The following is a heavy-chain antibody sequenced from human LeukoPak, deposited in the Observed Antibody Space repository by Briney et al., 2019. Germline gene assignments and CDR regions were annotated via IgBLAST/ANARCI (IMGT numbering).Heavy chain of an antibody. D-gene: IGHD3-10*02. Sequence: GGSLRLSCAASRFTFSSYSMNWVRQAPGKGLEWVSSISSSGSYIYYADSVKGRFTISRDNAKNSLYLQMNSLRAEDTAVYYCAELGITMIGGVWGKGTTVTVSS. CDR3: AELGITMIGGV. CDR1: RFTFSSYS. CDR2: ISSSGSYI. V-gene: IGHV3-21*01. J-gene: IGHJ6*04.